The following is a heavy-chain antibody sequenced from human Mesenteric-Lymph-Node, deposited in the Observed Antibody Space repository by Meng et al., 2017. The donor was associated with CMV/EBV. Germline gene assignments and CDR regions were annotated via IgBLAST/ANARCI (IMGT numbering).Heavy chain of an antibody. V-gene: IGHV4-39*07. Sequence: SETLSLTCTVSGGSISSSSYYWGWIRQPPGKGLEWIGSIYYSGSTYYNPSLKSRVTISVDTSKNQFSLKLSSVTAADTAVYYCAKGWKSMLGAPDYYGMGVWGHGTTVTVSS. J-gene: IGHJ6*02. CDR1: GGSISSSSYY. D-gene: IGHD1-26*01. CDR2: IYYSGST. CDR3: AKGWKSMLGAPDYYGMGV.